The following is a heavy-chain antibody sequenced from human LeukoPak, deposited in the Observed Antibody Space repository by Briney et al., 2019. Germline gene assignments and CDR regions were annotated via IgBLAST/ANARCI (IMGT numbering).Heavy chain of an antibody. V-gene: IGHV3-30*18. CDR1: GFTFSSYG. J-gene: IGHJ6*02. CDR3: AKVSGVSGSYPYYYYGMDV. D-gene: IGHD1-26*01. CDR2: ISYDGSNK. Sequence: GGSLRLSCAASGFTFSSYGMHWVRQAPGKGLEWVAVISYDGSNKYYADSVKGRFTISRDNSKNTLYLQMNSLRAEDTAVYYCAKVSGVSGSYPYYYYGMDVWGQGTTVTVSS.